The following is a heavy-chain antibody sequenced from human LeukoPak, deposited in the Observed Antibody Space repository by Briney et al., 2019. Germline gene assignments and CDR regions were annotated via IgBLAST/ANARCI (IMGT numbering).Heavy chain of an antibody. CDR1: GGSIRSHY. CDR3: ARVPANYYYYMDV. Sequence: PSETLSLTCTVPGGSIRSHYWRSIRQPAAQGLPWLGRIYTSGSTNYNPSLKSRVTMSVDTSKNQFSLKLSSVTAADTAVYYCARVPANYYYYMDVWGKGTTVIVSS. CDR2: IYTSGST. J-gene: IGHJ6*03. V-gene: IGHV4-4*07.